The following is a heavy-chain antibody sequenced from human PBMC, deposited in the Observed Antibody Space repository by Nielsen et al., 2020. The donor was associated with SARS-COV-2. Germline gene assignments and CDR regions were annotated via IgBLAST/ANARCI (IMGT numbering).Heavy chain of an antibody. CDR2: ISGRGDRT. D-gene: IGHD3-10*01. J-gene: IGHJ4*02. CDR1: GFTFDDYA. Sequence: GESLKISCAASGFTFDDYAMNWVRQAPGRGLEWVSAISGRGDRTYYADSVKGRFTVSRDSSKNTLYLQMSSLRADDTAVYYCAKMVRGVVFDYWGQGTLVTVSS. CDR3: AKMVRGVVFDY. V-gene: IGHV3-23*01.